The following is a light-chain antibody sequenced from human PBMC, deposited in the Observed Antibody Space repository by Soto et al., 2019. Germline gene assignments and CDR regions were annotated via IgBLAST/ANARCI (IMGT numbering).Light chain of an antibody. J-gene: IGKJ3*01. CDR3: QQHNSYLFT. V-gene: IGKV1-5*01. Sequence: DIQMTQSPSTLSASLGDRVTITCRASQSISSWLAWYQQKPGKAPKLLIYDASSLESGVPSRFSGSGAWTEYTLDNSSLQPDEFGTYYCQQHNSYLFTFGPGTKVDIK. CDR1: QSISSW. CDR2: DAS.